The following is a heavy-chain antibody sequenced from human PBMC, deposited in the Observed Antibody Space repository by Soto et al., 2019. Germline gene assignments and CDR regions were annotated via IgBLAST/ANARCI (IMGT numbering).Heavy chain of an antibody. D-gene: IGHD1-1*01. CDR3: ARDEAFGNENAFDL. V-gene: IGHV3-33*01. Sequence: QVQLVESGGGLVQPGTSLRLSCAVSGFSFRTYGFHWVRQPPGKGLEWVAVISPKGHSDSVEGRFTISRDNSKDTLYLQMNTLRAEDTAVYYCARDEAFGNENAFDLWGQGTMVTVSS. J-gene: IGHJ3*01. CDR2: ISPK. CDR1: GFSFRTYG.